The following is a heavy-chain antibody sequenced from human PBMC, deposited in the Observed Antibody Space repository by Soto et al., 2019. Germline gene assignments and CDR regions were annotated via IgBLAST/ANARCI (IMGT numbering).Heavy chain of an antibody. D-gene: IGHD3-3*01. CDR2: ISAYNGNT. J-gene: IGHJ5*02. CDR1: GYTFTSYG. Sequence: QVQLVQSGAEVKKPGASVKVSCKASGYTFTSYGISWVRQAPGQGREWMGGISAYNGNTNYAQKIQGRFTMTTETSTRTAYMELSSLRSDDTAVYYCARCLTYYDFWSGYAYSGNWFDPWGQGTLVTVSS. CDR3: ARCLTYYDFWSGYAYSGNWFDP. V-gene: IGHV1-18*01.